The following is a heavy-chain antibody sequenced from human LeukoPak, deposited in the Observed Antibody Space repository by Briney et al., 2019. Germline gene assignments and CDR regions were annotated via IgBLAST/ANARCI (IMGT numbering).Heavy chain of an antibody. CDR3: ARDVVVTARNWFDP. CDR1: GGSFSGYY. V-gene: IGHV4-34*01. D-gene: IGHD2-21*02. J-gene: IGHJ5*02. Sequence: PSETLSLTCAVYGGSFSGYYWSWIRQPPGKGLEWIGEINHSGSTNYNPSLKSRVTISVDTSKNQFSLKLSSVTAADTAVYYCARDVVVTARNWFDPWGQGTLVTVSS. CDR2: INHSGST.